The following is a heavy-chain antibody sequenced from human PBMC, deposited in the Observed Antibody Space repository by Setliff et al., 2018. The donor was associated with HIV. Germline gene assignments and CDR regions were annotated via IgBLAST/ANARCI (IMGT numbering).Heavy chain of an antibody. V-gene: IGHV4-39*01. J-gene: IGHJ4*02. D-gene: IGHD2-15*01. Sequence: SETLSLTCTGSGGSISSISYYWGWIRQPPGTGLEWIGRSYYSGSTYYNPSLKSQVTISVDTSKNQFSLKLNSVTAADTAMYYCARHPPYCSGGRCYLGRGYYFDYLGQGTLVTVSS. CDR3: ARHPPYCSGGRCYLGRGYYFDY. CDR1: GGSISSISYY. CDR2: SYYSGST.